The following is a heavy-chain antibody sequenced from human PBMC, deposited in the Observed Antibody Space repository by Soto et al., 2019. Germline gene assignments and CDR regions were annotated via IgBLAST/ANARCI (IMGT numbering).Heavy chain of an antibody. CDR2: IIPIFGTT. Sequence: QVQLVQSGAEVKKPGSSVKVSCKASGGTFSNYAITWVRQAPGQGLEWLGRIIPIFGTTDYAQKFQGRVTMTADESTTTAYMELSSPRSDDTGVYYCAKDGGREGYFGNWFDPWGQGTLVTVAA. V-gene: IGHV1-69*15. J-gene: IGHJ5*02. CDR3: AKDGGREGYFGNWFDP. CDR1: GGTFSNYA. D-gene: IGHD2-15*01.